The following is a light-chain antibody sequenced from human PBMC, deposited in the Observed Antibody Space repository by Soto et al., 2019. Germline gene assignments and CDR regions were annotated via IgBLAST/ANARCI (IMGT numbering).Light chain of an antibody. V-gene: IGKV1-13*02. Sequence: IQMAQSRSTLSASVLDIVTITFLASQGISSHLAWYQQKPGKAPKLLIYDASNLESGVPSRFSGSGSGTEFTLTVSSLQPDDFATFYCQQFHSFPWTFGQGTKVDIK. CDR1: QGISSH. J-gene: IGKJ1*01. CDR2: DAS. CDR3: QQFHSFPWT.